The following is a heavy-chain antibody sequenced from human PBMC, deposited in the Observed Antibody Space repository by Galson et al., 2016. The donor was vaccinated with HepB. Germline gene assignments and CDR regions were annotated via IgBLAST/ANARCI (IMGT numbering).Heavy chain of an antibody. CDR1: GFTFSNYG. V-gene: IGHV3-33*01. Sequence: SLRLSCAASGFTFSNYGMHWVRQAPGKGLEWVAVIWYDGSEKYYADSVKGRFTISRDNSKNTLYLQMNSLRAEGTAVYYCARIVLKGYSSSWYYFDQWGQGTLVTVSS. D-gene: IGHD6-13*01. J-gene: IGHJ4*02. CDR2: IWYDGSEK. CDR3: ARIVLKGYSSSWYYFDQ.